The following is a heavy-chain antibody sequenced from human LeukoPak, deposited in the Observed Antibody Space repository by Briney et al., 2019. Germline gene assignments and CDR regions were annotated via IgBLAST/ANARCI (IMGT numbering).Heavy chain of an antibody. CDR1: GFTVSTNC. CDR3: AKDREGTTFDN. CDR2: ISYDGSDK. V-gene: IGHV3-30*18. J-gene: IGHJ4*02. D-gene: IGHD1-7*01. Sequence: GGSLRLSCAASGFTVSTNCMTWVRQAPGKGLEWVAVISYDGSDKYYADSVKGRFTISRDNSKNTVYLQMNSLRAEDTAVYYCAKDREGTTFDNWGQGTLVTVSS.